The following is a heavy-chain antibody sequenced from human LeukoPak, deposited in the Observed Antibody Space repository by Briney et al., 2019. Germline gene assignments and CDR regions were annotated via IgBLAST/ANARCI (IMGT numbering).Heavy chain of an antibody. Sequence: SETLSLTCTVSGGSISSYYWSWIRQPPGKGLEWIGYVYYSGRTNYNPSLKSRVTISVDTSKNQFSLKLSSVTAADTAVYYCARRTITYGMDVWGQGTTVTVSS. D-gene: IGHD3-9*01. CDR3: ARRTITYGMDV. V-gene: IGHV4-59*08. J-gene: IGHJ6*02. CDR2: VYYSGRT. CDR1: GGSISSYY.